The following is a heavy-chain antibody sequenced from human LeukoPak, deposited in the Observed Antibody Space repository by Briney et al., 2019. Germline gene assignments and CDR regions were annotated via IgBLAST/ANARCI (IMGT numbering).Heavy chain of an antibody. V-gene: IGHV4-34*01. CDR3: ARVFKGSSWYFDY. CDR1: GGSFSGYY. J-gene: IGHJ4*02. D-gene: IGHD6-13*01. CDR2: INHSGST. Sequence: SETLSLTCAVYGGSFSGYYWSWIRQPPGKGLEWIGEINHSGSTNYNPSLKSRFTISVDTSKNQFSLKLSSVTAADTAVYYCARVFKGSSWYFDYWGQGTLVTVSS.